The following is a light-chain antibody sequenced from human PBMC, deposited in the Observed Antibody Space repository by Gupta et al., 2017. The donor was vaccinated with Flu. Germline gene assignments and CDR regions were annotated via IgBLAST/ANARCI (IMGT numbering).Light chain of an antibody. J-gene: IGLJ2*01. Sequence: TISCTGTTSDVGGDSAGSCYHQRPGTATHLMIYDVSNRHSGISHRFSGSKSGTTASLTISGLPAEDEADYYCSSYPSGSNLVVAFGGGTKLTVL. CDR1: TSDVGGDSA. V-gene: IGLV2-14*04. CDR3: SSYPSGSNLVVA. CDR2: DVS.